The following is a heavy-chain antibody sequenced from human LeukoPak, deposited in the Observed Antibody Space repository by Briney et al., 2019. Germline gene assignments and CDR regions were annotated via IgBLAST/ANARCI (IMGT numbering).Heavy chain of an antibody. V-gene: IGHV4-30-2*01. CDR3: AGVVGMGGYYDYGIDV. J-gene: IGHJ6*02. D-gene: IGHD2-21*01. CDR1: GGSISSGGYS. CDR2: IYHSGST. Sequence: PSQTLSLTSAVSGGSISSGGYSWSRIRQPPGKGLEWIGYIYHSGSTYYSPSLKSRVTISQDRSKNQFSLKLSSVTAADTAVYFCAGVVGMGGYYDYGIDVWGQGTTVTVSS.